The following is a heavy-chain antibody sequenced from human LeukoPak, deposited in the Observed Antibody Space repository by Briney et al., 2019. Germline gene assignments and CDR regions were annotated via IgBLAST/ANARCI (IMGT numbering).Heavy chain of an antibody. D-gene: IGHD3-16*01. CDR2: INSDGSTT. V-gene: IGHV3-74*01. CDR1: GFTFRLYG. Sequence: PGGSLRLSCVASGFTFRLYGMAWVRQAPGKGLVWVSRINSDGSTTTYADSVKGRFTISRDNAKNTLYLQMNGLRAEDTAVYYCTRGGVDHWGQGTLVTVSS. J-gene: IGHJ4*02. CDR3: TRGGVDH.